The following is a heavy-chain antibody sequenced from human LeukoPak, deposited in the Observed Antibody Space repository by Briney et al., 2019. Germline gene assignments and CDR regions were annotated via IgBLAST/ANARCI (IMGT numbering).Heavy chain of an antibody. CDR3: ATDLVGAIGGYFDY. J-gene: IGHJ4*02. D-gene: IGHD1-26*01. V-gene: IGHV1-69*13. Sequence: GASVKVSCKASGGTFDNYGFNWVRQAPGQGLEWMGGIIPVFGTANYAQTFQGRVTITADESASTAYLDLSSLRSEDTAVYYCATDLVGAIGGYFDYWGQGTLVTVSS. CDR1: GGTFDNYG. CDR2: IIPVFGTA.